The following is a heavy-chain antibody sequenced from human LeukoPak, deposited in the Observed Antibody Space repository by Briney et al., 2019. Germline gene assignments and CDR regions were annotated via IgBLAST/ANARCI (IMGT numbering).Heavy chain of an antibody. J-gene: IGHJ3*02. V-gene: IGHV3-48*03. CDR2: ISSSGSTI. D-gene: IGHD2-15*01. CDR3: ARGSKLAFDI. Sequence: GGSLRLSCAASGFTFSSYEMNWVRQAPGKGLEWVSYISSSGSTIYYADSVKGRFIISRDNAKNSLHLQMNSLRAEDTAVYYCARGSKLAFDIWGQGTMVIVSS. CDR1: GFTFSSYE.